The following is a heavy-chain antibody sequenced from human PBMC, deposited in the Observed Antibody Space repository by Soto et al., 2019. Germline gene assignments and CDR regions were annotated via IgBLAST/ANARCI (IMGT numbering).Heavy chain of an antibody. CDR1: GLTFTSST. J-gene: IGHJ3*02. D-gene: IGHD5-12*01. CDR3: AADGTATDGFDI. Sequence: ASVKVCCDTSGLTFTSSTVLWVRQDRGPRLEWIGWVGVGSCNTNYAQKFQERVTSTRDMSTSTAYIELSSLRSEDTAVYYCAADGTATDGFDIWGQGTMVTVSS. CDR2: VGVGSCNT. V-gene: IGHV1-58*01.